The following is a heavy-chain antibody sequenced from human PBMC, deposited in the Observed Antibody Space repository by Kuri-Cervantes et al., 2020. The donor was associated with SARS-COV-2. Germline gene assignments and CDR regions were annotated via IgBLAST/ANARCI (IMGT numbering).Heavy chain of an antibody. CDR2: IYYSGST. J-gene: IGHJ4*02. CDR3: ARVIAAAGREGY. D-gene: IGHD6-13*01. Sequence: GSLRLSCTVSGGSISSSSYYWGWIRRPPGKGLEWIGSIYYSGSTYYNPSLKSRVTISVDTSKNQFSLKLSSVTAADTAVYYCARVIAAAGREGYWGQGTLVTVSS. CDR1: GGSISSSSYY. V-gene: IGHV4-39*01.